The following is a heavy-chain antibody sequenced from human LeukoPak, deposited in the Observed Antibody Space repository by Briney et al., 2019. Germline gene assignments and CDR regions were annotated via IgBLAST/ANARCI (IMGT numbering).Heavy chain of an antibody. V-gene: IGHV4-39*01. J-gene: IGHJ3*02. CDR2: IYYSGST. CDR3: ARRKSLVNAFDI. CDR1: GGSISSSTYY. Sequence: PSETLSLTCSVSGGSISSSTYYWGWIRQPPGKGLERIGTIYYSGSTYYSPSLKSRVSISVDTSKNQFSLRLSSVTAADTAVYYCARRKSLVNAFDIWGRGTMVTVSS. D-gene: IGHD1-26*01.